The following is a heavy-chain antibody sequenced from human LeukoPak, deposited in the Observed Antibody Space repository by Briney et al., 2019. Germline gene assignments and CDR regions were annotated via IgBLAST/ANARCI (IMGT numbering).Heavy chain of an antibody. J-gene: IGHJ4*02. CDR3: ARADSYGSILDY. CDR2: IDQYGRAK. Sequence: GGSLRLSCAASGFTFSNYWMSWVRQAPGKGLEWVASIDQYGRAKYYVDSVRGRFTLSRDNTKNSLHLQMNSLRAEDTAVYYCARADSYGSILDYWGQGTRVIDSS. D-gene: IGHD5-18*01. V-gene: IGHV3-7*04. CDR1: GFTFSNYW.